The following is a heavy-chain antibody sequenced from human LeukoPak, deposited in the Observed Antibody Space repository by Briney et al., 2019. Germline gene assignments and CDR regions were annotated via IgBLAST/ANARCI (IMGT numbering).Heavy chain of an antibody. CDR3: ARRYGSYSQNLFDY. Sequence: PSETLSLTRAVSGYSISSGYYWGWIRQPPGKGLEWIGSIYHSGSTYYNPSLKSRVTISVDTSKNQFSLKLSSVTAADTAVYYCARRYGSYSQNLFDYWGQGTLVTVSS. CDR1: GYSISSGYY. J-gene: IGHJ4*02. D-gene: IGHD3-10*01. V-gene: IGHV4-38-2*01. CDR2: IYHSGST.